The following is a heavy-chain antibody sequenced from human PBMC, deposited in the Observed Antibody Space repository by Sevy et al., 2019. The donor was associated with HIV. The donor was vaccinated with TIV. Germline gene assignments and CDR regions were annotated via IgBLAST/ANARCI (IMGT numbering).Heavy chain of an antibody. J-gene: IGHJ4*02. CDR3: VREGVGGYSYSLDC. Sequence: QLGGSLRLSCAASGFTFSSYWMSWVRRAPGKRLEWVATMKEDGSERNYVDSVKGRFTISRDNAKNSLYLQMNSLRAEDTAVYYCVREGVGGYSYSLDCLGQGTVVTVSS. V-gene: IGHV3-7*01. CDR2: MKEDGSER. CDR1: GFTFSSYW. D-gene: IGHD5-18*01.